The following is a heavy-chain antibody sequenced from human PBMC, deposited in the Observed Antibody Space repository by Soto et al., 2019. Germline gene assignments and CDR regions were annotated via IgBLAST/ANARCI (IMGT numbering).Heavy chain of an antibody. CDR1: GFTFNDHY. J-gene: IGHJ4*02. V-gene: IGHV3-72*01. Sequence: HLVASGGGLVQPGGSLRLSCAASGFTFNDHYMDWVRQAPGKGLEWVARSKNRGQGFTIEYAASLKGRFTISRDDSANSLYLQMNSLETDDTAVYYCTVWIEGACYWGRGILVTVPS. CDR3: TVWIEGACY. D-gene: IGHD3-16*01. CDR2: SKNRGQGFTI.